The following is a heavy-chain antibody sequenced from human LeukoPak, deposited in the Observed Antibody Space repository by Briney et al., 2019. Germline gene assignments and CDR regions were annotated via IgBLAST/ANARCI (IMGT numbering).Heavy chain of an antibody. V-gene: IGHV3-74*01. CDR1: GFTFSTYC. J-gene: IGHJ4*02. CDR3: VRDSRSADY. Sequence: GGSLRLSCAASGFTFSTYCMHWVRQAPGKGPMWVSRICPDGTVTNYADSVKARFIISRDNARNTVYLQMNSLRVEDTAVYYCVRDSRSADYWGQGTLVTVSS. CDR2: ICPDGTVT.